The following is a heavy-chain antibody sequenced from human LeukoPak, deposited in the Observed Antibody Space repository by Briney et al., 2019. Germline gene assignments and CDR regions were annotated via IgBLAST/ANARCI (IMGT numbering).Heavy chain of an antibody. Sequence: GASVKVSCKASGYTFTGYYMHWVRQAPGQGLEWMGWINPNSGGTNYAQKFQGWVTMTRDTSISTAYMELSRLRSDDTAVYYCARSDSSGYSRPGAFDIWGQGTMVTVSS. CDR1: GYTFTGYY. D-gene: IGHD3-22*01. CDR2: INPNSGGT. V-gene: IGHV1-2*04. J-gene: IGHJ3*02. CDR3: ARSDSSGYSRPGAFDI.